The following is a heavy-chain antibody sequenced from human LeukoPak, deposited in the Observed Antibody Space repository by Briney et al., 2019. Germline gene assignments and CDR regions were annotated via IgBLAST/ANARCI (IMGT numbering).Heavy chain of an antibody. J-gene: IGHJ5*02. CDR2: ITGSGGTT. V-gene: IGHV3-23*01. Sequence: PGGSLRLSCAASGFTFSSFALSWVRQGPGKGLEWVSGITGSGGTTYYADSVKGTFTISRDNSNNRLYLQMNSLRAEDTAVYYCAKDKGSGTYPPSWGQGTLVTVSS. CDR1: GFTFSSFA. D-gene: IGHD1-26*01. CDR3: AKDKGSGTYPPS.